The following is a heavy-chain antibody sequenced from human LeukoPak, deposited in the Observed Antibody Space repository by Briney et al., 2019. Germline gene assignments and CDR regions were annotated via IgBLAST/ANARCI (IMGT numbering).Heavy chain of an antibody. V-gene: IGHV1-2*02. CDR3: ARHLHFDY. CDR2: INPGIGGT. J-gene: IGHJ4*02. Sequence: ASVKVSCKASGYTFTGFYIHWVRHAPGQGLEWMGWINPGIGGTSYAQNFQARVTLTRDTSTSTAYMELNSLRSDDTAVYFCARHLHFDYWGQGTLVSV. CDR1: GYTFTGFY.